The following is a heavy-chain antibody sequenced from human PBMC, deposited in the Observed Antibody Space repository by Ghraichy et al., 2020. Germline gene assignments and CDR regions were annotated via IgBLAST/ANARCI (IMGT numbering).Heavy chain of an antibody. J-gene: IGHJ3*02. V-gene: IGHV3-49*03. D-gene: IGHD1-26*01. Sequence: GGSLRLSCTASGFTFGDYAMSWFRQAPGKGLEWVGFIRSKAYGGTTEYAASVKGRFTISRDDSKSIAYLQMNSLKTEDTAVYYCTRAIATFWENDAFDIWGQGTMVTVSS. CDR3: TRAIATFWENDAFDI. CDR2: IRSKAYGGTT. CDR1: GFTFGDYA.